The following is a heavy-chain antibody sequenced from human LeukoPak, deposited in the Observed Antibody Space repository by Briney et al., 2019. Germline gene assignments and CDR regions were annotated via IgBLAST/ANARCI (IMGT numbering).Heavy chain of an antibody. CDR3: ARQQQQLWYD. D-gene: IGHD5-18*01. V-gene: IGHV3-48*03. CDR2: ISSSAGTT. Sequence: SGGPLRLSCAASGHTFSIYEMNGARQAPGKGLEWVSYISSSAGTTYYADSVKGRFTISRDNAKNSLYLQMNSLRAEDTAVYFCARQQQQLWYDWGQGTLVTVSS. J-gene: IGHJ4*02. CDR1: GHTFSIYE.